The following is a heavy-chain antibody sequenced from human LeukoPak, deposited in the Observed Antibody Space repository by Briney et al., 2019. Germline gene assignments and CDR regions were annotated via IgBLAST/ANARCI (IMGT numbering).Heavy chain of an antibody. CDR2: INHSGST. Sequence: NPSETLSLTCAVYGGSFSGYYWSWIRQPPGKGLEWIGEINHSGSTNYNPSLKSRVTISVDTSKNQFSLKLSSVTAADTAVYFCARGRVSSSTWYSTYYYYFYMDVWGKGTTVTVSS. V-gene: IGHV4-34*01. CDR3: ARGRVSSSTWYSTYYYYFYMDV. J-gene: IGHJ6*03. D-gene: IGHD1-1*01. CDR1: GGSFSGYY.